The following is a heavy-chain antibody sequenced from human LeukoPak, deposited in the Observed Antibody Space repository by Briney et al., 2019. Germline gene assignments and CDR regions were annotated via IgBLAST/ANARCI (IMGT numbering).Heavy chain of an antibody. J-gene: IGHJ6*02. CDR3: ARVKQQLDHYYYYGMDV. CDR2: INPSGGST. D-gene: IGHD6-13*01. Sequence: GASVKVSCKASGYTFTSYYMHWVRQAPGQGLEWMGIINPSGGSTSYAQKFQGRVTMTRDTSTSTVYMELSSLRSEDTAVYYCARVKQQLDHYYYYGMDVWGHGTTVTVSS. CDR1: GYTFTSYY. V-gene: IGHV1-46*01.